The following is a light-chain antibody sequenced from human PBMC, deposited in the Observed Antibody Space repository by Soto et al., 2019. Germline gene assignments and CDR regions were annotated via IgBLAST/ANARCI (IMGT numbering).Light chain of an antibody. J-gene: IGKJ1*01. Sequence: EIVMTQSPATLSVSPGERATLSCRASQSVSSNLAWYQQKPGQAPRLLIYGASTRATGIPARFSGSGSGTEFTLTISSLQSEDFAVYYCQQYNNWNRTFGQGTK. CDR3: QQYNNWNRT. CDR2: GAS. CDR1: QSVSSN. V-gene: IGKV3-15*01.